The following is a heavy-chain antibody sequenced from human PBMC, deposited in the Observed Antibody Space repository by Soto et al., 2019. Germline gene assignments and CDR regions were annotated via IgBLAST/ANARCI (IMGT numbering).Heavy chain of an antibody. D-gene: IGHD3-10*01. CDR3: ARVFDTYYFDL. CDR1: GGTLSSFA. CDR2: ISYDGSNK. Sequence: LRVSCGAAGGTLSSFAIHRIIQAPGKGLEWVAVISYDGSNKYYADSVKGRFTISRDNSKNTVYLQMNSLRAEDTAVYYCARVFDTYYFDLWGQGTLVTVSS. J-gene: IGHJ4*02. V-gene: IGHV3-30-3*01.